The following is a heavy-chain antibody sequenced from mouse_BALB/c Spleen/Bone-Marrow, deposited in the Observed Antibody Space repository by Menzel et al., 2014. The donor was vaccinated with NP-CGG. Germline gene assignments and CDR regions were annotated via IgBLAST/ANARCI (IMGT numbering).Heavy chain of an antibody. CDR2: NDPYSGGT. V-gene: IGHV1S135*01. D-gene: IGHD1-1*01. J-gene: IGHJ2*01. CDR3: ARLGTTAVPDY. CDR1: GYAFTNYN. Sequence: VQLQQSGPELVKPGASVKVSCKASGYAFTNYNMYWVKQSHGKSLEWIGYNDPYSGGTIYSQKFKGKATLTVDKSSSTAYMHLNSLTSEDSAVYYCARLGTTAVPDYWGQGTTLTVSS.